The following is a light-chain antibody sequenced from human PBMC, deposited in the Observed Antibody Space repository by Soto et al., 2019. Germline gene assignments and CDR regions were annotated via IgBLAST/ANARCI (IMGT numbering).Light chain of an antibody. CDR2: EVS. CDR1: SSDVGTYIY. V-gene: IGLV2-14*01. CDR3: CSSTASSTYV. Sequence: QSVLTQPASVSGSPGQSITISCTGTSSDVGTYIYVFWYQQHPGKAPKLIISEVSNRPSGVSSRFSGSKSGSTASLTISGLQAEDEAHYYCCSSTASSTYVFGTGTKVTVL. J-gene: IGLJ1*01.